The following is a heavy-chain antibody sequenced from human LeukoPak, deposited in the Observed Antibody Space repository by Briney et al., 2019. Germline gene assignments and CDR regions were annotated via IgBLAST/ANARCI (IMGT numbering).Heavy chain of an antibody. Sequence: GGPLRLSCAASGFTFSSYSMNWVRQAPGKGLEWVSYISSSSSTIYYADSVKGRFTTSRDNAKNSLYLQMNSLRAEDTAVYYCARDIVVVPAAIPTPTTLNWFDPWGQGTLVTVSS. CDR1: GFTFSSYS. J-gene: IGHJ5*02. D-gene: IGHD2-2*01. CDR3: ARDIVVVPAAIPTPTTLNWFDP. CDR2: ISSSSSTI. V-gene: IGHV3-48*01.